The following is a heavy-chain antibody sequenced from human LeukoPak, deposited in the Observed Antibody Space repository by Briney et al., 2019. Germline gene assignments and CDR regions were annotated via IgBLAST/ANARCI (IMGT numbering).Heavy chain of an antibody. V-gene: IGHV3-23*01. CDR3: ARDYDHWYFDL. J-gene: IGHJ2*01. CDR1: GFTFSSYS. D-gene: IGHD5-12*01. Sequence: GGSLRLSWAASGFTFSSYSMNWVRQAPGKGLEWVSTISGSGGITYYADSVKGRFTISRDKSKNTLYLQMNSLRAEDTAVYYCARDYDHWYFDLWGRGTLVTVSS. CDR2: ISGSGGIT.